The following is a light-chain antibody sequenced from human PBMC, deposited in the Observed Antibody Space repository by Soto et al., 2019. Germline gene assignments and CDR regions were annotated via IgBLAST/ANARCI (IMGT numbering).Light chain of an antibody. Sequence: DIQMTQSPSTLSASVGDSVTITCRASQIIYSWLAWYQQKPGNAPKLLIYKSSTVERGVPSRFSGSGSETEFTLTINRLQPDDFATYYCLQYFDYYRTFGQGTKVEIK. J-gene: IGKJ1*01. V-gene: IGKV1-5*03. CDR2: KSS. CDR3: LQYFDYYRT. CDR1: QIIYSW.